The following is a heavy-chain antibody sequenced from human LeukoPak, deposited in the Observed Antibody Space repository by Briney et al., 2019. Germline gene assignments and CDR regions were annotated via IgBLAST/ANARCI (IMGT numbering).Heavy chain of an antibody. Sequence: GRSLRLSCAASGFTFSSYAMHWVRQPPGKGLEYVSAISSNGGSTYYANSVKGRFTISRDNSKNTLYLQMGSLRAEDMAVYYCARASGVVANYFDYWGQGTLVTVSS. J-gene: IGHJ4*02. CDR3: ARASGVVANYFDY. V-gene: IGHV3-64*01. CDR2: ISSNGGST. CDR1: GFTFSSYA. D-gene: IGHD2-2*01.